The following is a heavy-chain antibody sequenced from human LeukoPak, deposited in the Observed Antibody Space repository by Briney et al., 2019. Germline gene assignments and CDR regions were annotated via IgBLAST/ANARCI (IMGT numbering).Heavy chain of an antibody. CDR1: GFTFSSYS. Sequence: GGSLRLSCAASGFTFSSYSMNWVRQAPGEGLEWVSYISSSGSTKYYADSVKGRFTISRDNAKNSLYLQMNSLRDEDTAVYYCAVEGYCSGGSCYTNWFDTWGQGTPVTVSS. D-gene: IGHD2-15*01. V-gene: IGHV3-48*02. CDR3: AVEGYCSGGSCYTNWFDT. J-gene: IGHJ5*02. CDR2: ISSSGSTK.